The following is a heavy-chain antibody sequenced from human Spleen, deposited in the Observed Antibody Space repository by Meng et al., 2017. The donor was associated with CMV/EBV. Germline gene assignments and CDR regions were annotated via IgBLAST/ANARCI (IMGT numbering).Heavy chain of an antibody. J-gene: IGHJ6*02. CDR1: GGSFSGYY. CDR2: INHSGST. Sequence: SETLSLTCAVYGGSFSGYYWSWIRQPPGKGLEWIGEINHSGSTNYNPSLKSRVTISVDTSKNQFSLKLSSVPAADTAVYYCARVGYCSSTSCYSGGGMDVWGQGTTVTVSS. D-gene: IGHD2-2*01. CDR3: ARVGYCSSTSCYSGGGMDV. V-gene: IGHV4-34*01.